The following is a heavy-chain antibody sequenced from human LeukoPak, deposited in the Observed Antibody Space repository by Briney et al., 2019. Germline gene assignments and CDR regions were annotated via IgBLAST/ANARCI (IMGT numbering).Heavy chain of an antibody. D-gene: IGHD2-2*01. CDR3: AKLLDIVVVPAAMDAFDI. CDR1: EFSVGSNY. CDR2: IYSGGST. J-gene: IGHJ3*02. V-gene: IGHV3-66*04. Sequence: GGSLRLSCAASEFSVGSNYMTWVRQAPGKGLEWVSLIYSGGSTYYADSEKGRFTISRDNSKNTLYLQMNSLRAEDTAVYYCAKLLDIVVVPAAMDAFDIWGQGTMVTVSS.